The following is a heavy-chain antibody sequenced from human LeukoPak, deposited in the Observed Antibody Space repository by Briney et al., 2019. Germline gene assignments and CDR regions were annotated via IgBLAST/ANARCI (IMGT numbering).Heavy chain of an antibody. Sequence: GASVKVSCKASGYTFTSYDINWVRQATGQGLEWMGWMNPNSGNTGYAQKFQGRVTMTRNTSISTAYMELSSLRSEDTAVYYCARGPQRFLEWLLQYYFDYWGRGTLVTVSS. D-gene: IGHD3-3*01. J-gene: IGHJ4*02. CDR3: ARGPQRFLEWLLQYYFDY. CDR1: GYTFTSYD. CDR2: MNPNSGNT. V-gene: IGHV1-8*01.